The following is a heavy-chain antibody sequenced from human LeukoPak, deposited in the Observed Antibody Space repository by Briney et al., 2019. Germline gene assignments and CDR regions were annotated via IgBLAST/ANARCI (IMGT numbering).Heavy chain of an antibody. D-gene: IGHD4-17*01. Sequence: GGSLRLSCAASGFTFSSCSMNWVRQAPGKGLEWVSYISSSSSTIYYADSVKGRFTISRDNAKNSLYLQMNSLRAEDTAVYYCAREPLYGDFSFDYWGQGTLVTVSS. CDR1: GFTFSSCS. CDR3: AREPLYGDFSFDY. J-gene: IGHJ4*02. V-gene: IGHV3-48*01. CDR2: ISSSSSTI.